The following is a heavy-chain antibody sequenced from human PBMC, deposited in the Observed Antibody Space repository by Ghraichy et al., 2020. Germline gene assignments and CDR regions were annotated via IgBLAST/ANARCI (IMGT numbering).Heavy chain of an antibody. CDR1: GFTFSSYA. CDR2: ISGSGGST. CDR3: AKDPGPSSRYYYYYGMDV. Sequence: GESLNISCAASGFTFSSYAMSWVRQAPGKGLEWVSAISGSGGSTYYADSVKGRFTISRDNSKNTLYLQMNSLRAEDTAVYYCAKDPGPSSRYYYYYGMDVWGQGTTVTVSS. D-gene: IGHD2-8*02. J-gene: IGHJ6*02. V-gene: IGHV3-23*01.